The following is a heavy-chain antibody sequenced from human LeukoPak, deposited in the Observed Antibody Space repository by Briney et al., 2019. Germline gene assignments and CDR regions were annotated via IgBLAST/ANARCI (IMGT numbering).Heavy chain of an antibody. J-gene: IGHJ4*02. D-gene: IGHD1-26*01. V-gene: IGHV4-38-2*02. CDR3: ARNGRGIVGATDDY. CDR1: GYSISSGYY. CDR2: IYHSGST. Sequence: PSETLSLTCTVSGYSISSGYYWGWIRQPPGQGLERIGSIYHSGSTNYNPSLKSRVTISVDTSKNQFSLKLSSVTAADTAVYYCARNGRGIVGATDDYWGQGTLVTVSS.